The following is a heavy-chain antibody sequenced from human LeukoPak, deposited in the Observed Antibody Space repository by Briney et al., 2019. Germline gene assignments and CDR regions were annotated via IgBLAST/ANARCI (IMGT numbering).Heavy chain of an antibody. D-gene: IGHD6-19*01. CDR2: IKQDGSEK. V-gene: IGHV3-7*01. J-gene: IGHJ4*02. Sequence: GGSLRLSCAVSGFTLSDYWMSWVRQAPGKGLEWVANIKQDGSEKYYVDSVKGRFTVSRDNAKNSLYLQMNSLRAEDTAVYYCATEIWKWLLWGQGTLVTVSS. CDR3: ATEIWKWLL. CDR1: GFTLSDYW.